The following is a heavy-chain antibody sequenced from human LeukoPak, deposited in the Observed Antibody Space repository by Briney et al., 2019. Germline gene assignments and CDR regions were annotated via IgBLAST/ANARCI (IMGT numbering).Heavy chain of an antibody. D-gene: IGHD2-15*01. Sequence: GGSLRLSCTVSGLTFDTYGMSWVRQAPGKGLEWVSAISASGSNTHYADSVKGRVIISRDNSKNTLYLEMKSLRAEDTAVYYCAKDRGVTGGSFLNIASYGMDVSGQGTTVTVSS. CDR1: GLTFDTYG. CDR3: AKDRGVTGGSFLNIASYGMDV. J-gene: IGHJ6*02. V-gene: IGHV3-23*01. CDR2: ISASGSNT.